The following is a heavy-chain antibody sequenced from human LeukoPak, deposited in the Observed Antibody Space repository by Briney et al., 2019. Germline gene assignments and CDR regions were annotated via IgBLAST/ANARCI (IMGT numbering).Heavy chain of an antibody. J-gene: IGHJ6*02. CDR2: INPDGSEK. CDR1: GFSISIHS. CDR3: GRGHYGLDV. Sequence: GGSLRLSCAASGFSISIHSVTWVRQAPGKGLEWVAHINPDGSEKSYADSVNGRFTISRDNADHSVTLQMNSLGAEDTGVFYCGRGHYGLDVWGQGTTARVPS. V-gene: IGHV3-7*01.